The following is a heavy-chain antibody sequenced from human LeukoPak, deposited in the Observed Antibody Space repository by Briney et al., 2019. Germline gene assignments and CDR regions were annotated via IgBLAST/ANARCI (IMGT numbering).Heavy chain of an antibody. CDR3: AREEYYYDSSGYRD. V-gene: IGHV4-61*02. Sequence: SETLPLTCTVSGGSISSGSYYWSWIRQPAGKGLEWIGRIYTSGSTNYNPSLKSRVTISVDTSKNQFSLKLSSVTAADTAVYYCAREEYYYDSSGYRDWGQGTLVTVSS. D-gene: IGHD3-22*01. CDR2: IYTSGST. J-gene: IGHJ4*02. CDR1: GGSISSGSYY.